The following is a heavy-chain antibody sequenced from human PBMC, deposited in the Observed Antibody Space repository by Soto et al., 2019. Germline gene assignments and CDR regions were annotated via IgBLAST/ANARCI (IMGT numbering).Heavy chain of an antibody. CDR2: ISAHKGNT. J-gene: IGHJ4*02. Sequence: QVQLVQSGAEVKKPGASVKVSCKASGYTFTNYGISWVRQAPGQGLEWMGWISAHKGNTKYALKLQGRVTRTTDTPTSTAYMELRSLSSDDTAVYYCARDSPPVVYWGQGTLVTVSS. CDR3: ARDSPPVVY. CDR1: GYTFTNYG. V-gene: IGHV1-18*01.